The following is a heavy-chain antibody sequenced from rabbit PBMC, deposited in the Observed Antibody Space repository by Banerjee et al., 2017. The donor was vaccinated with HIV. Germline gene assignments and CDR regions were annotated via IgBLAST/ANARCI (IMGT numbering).Heavy chain of an antibody. Sequence: QEQLEESGGDLVKPEGSLTLTCTASGFSFSSGYWMCWVRQAPGKGLEWIGCIGIGSGSIYYASWAKGRFTITRTSSTTVTLQMTSLTAADTATYFCARGYYTEYFNLRGPGTLVTVS. D-gene: IGHD4-1*01. V-gene: IGHV1S45*01. J-gene: IGHJ4*01. CDR3: ARGYYTEYFNL. CDR1: GFSFSSGYW. CDR2: IGIGSGSI.